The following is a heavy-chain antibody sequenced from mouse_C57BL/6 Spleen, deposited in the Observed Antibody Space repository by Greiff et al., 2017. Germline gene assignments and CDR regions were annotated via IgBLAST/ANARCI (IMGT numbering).Heavy chain of an antibody. V-gene: IGHV1-80*01. CDR1: GYAFSSYW. CDR3: ARRRLELRWDYFDY. Sequence: QVQLQQSGAELVKPGASVKISCKASGYAFSSYWMNWVKQRPGKGLEWIGQIYPGDGDTNYNGKFKGKATLTADKSSSTAYMQLSSLTSEDSAVYFCARRRLELRWDYFDYWGQGTTLTVSS. CDR2: IYPGDGDT. J-gene: IGHJ2*01. D-gene: IGHD1-1*01.